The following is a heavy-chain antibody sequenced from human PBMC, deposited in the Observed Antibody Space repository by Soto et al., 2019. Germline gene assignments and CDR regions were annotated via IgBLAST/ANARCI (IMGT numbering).Heavy chain of an antibody. D-gene: IGHD6-6*01. CDR3: ARGGKRYSSSWVH. J-gene: IGHJ4*02. Sequence: SSETLSLTCAVYGGSFSGYYWSWIRQPPGKGLEWIGEINHSGSTNYNPSLKSRVTISVDTSKNQFSLKLSSVTAADTAVYYCARGGKRYSSSWVHWGQGTLVTVSS. CDR2: INHSGST. CDR1: GGSFSGYY. V-gene: IGHV4-34*01.